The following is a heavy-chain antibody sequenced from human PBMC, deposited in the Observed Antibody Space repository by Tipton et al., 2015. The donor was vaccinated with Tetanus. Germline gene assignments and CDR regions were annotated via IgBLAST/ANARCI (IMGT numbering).Heavy chain of an antibody. CDR1: GFTFSSHN. J-gene: IGHJ4*02. CDR3: ARDNASRKTVVGIPGAYDF. D-gene: IGHD2-15*01. CDR2: ISSSGSTV. V-gene: IGHV3-48*02. Sequence: SLRLSCAASGFTFSSHNMNWVRQAPGKGLEGVAYISSSGSTVDYADSVKGRFTVSRDNDKNSLFLQMNSLRDDDSAVYYWARDNASRKTVVGIPGAYDFWGQGTLVTVSS.